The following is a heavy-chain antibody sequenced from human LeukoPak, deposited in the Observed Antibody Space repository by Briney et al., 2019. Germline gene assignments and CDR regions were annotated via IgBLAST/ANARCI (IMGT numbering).Heavy chain of an antibody. CDR1: GGSISSYY. Sequence: MPSETLSLTCTVSGGSISSYYWSWIRQPPGKGLEWIGHIRYTGSTDYNPSLKSRVTMSVDTSKNQFSLKLRSVSAADTAVYYCAKGKEQSGYSYKTPGGSAIDYWGQGTLVTVSS. J-gene: IGHJ4*02. CDR2: IRYTGST. D-gene: IGHD5-18*01. CDR3: AKGKEQSGYSYKTPGGSAIDY. V-gene: IGHV4-59*08.